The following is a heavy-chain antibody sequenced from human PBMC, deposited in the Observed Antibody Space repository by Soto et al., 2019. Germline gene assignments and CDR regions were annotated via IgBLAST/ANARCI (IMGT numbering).Heavy chain of an antibody. CDR1: GGTFSSLG. V-gene: IGHV1-69*01. D-gene: IGHD3-10*01. J-gene: IGHJ4*02. Sequence: QVQLVQSGAEVKRPGSSVKVSCEASGGTFSSLGFTWVRQAPGQGLEWMGGIIPISGRTTFAPKFLGRVTITADESTRTTYMELTALTSDYTAIYYWATRGTPGRCLEVAEYWGQGNLVTVSS. CDR2: IIPISGRT. CDR3: ATRGTPGRCLEVAEY.